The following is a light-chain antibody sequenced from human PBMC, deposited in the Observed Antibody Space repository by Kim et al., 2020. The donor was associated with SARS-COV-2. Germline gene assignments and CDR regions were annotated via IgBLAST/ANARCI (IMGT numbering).Light chain of an antibody. CDR3: NSRDSSGNIWV. CDR1: SLRSYY. Sequence: LGQTVRITFQGDSLRSYYASWYQQKPGQAPVLVIYGKNNRPSGIPDRFSGSSSGNTASLTITGAQAEDEADYYCNSRDSSGNIWVFGGGTKLTVL. J-gene: IGLJ3*02. V-gene: IGLV3-19*01. CDR2: GKN.